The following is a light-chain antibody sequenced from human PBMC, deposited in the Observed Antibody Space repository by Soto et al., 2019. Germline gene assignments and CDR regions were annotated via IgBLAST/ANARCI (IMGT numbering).Light chain of an antibody. CDR1: QDISGL. CDR2: PSS. Sequence: DIQMTQSPSSVSASVGDRVTITCRASQDISGLLAWYQQKPGTAPKLLIYPSSSLQTGVPSRFGGSGSGTVFTLTISSLPPEGFETYYSQHPHSFPLTFGGGTKV. J-gene: IGKJ4*01. CDR3: QHPHSFPLT. V-gene: IGKV1-12*01.